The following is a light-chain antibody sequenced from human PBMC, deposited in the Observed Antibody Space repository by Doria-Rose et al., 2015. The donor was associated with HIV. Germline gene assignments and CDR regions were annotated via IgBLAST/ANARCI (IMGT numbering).Light chain of an antibody. CDR1: SSDVGGFGY. CDR2: DVS. J-gene: IGLJ1*01. CDR3: NSYTTSSTHNYV. Sequence: SVQTHPSSVYGSPVQSITISCTGTSSDVGGFGYVSWYQQHPGKAPKLMIYDVSNRPSGVSNRLSGSKSGDTASLIIAGLQAEDEADYYCNSYTTSSTHNYVFGTGTKVTVL. V-gene: IGLV2-14*03.